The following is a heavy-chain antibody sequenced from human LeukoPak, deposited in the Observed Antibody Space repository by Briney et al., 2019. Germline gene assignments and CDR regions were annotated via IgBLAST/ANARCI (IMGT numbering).Heavy chain of an antibody. V-gene: IGHV4-38-2*02. CDR1: GYSISSGYY. J-gene: IGHJ6*03. CDR3: ARVSSSPYYYYYMDV. D-gene: IGHD6-6*01. Sequence: SETLSLTCTVSGYSISSGYYWGWIRQPPGKGLEWIGSIYHNGSTYYNPSLKSRVTISVDTSKNQFSLKLSSVTAADTAVYYCARVSSSPYYYYYMDVWGKGTTVTVSS. CDR2: IYHNGST.